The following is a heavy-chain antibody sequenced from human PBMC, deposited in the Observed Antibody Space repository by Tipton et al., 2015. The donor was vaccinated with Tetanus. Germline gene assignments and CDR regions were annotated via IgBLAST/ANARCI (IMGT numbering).Heavy chain of an antibody. CDR2: VYYSGTT. CDR3: ARIGHPYGSASFDY. Sequence: TLSLTCAVSGDSMRSYYCSWIRQSPGKGLEYIGRVYYSGTTDYNPSLKSRVTISIETSMNQFFLNLTSISATDTAVYYCARIGHPYGSASFDYWGQGTLVTVSS. V-gene: IGHV4-59*01. J-gene: IGHJ4*02. CDR1: GDSMRSYY. D-gene: IGHD4-17*01.